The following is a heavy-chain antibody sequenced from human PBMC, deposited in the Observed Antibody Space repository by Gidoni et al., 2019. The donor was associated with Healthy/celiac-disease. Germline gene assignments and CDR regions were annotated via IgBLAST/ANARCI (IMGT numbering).Heavy chain of an antibody. D-gene: IGHD2-8*02. CDR1: GFTFRRYG. Sequence: QVQLVASGGGVVQPGRSLRLPRAASGFTFRRYGMHWVRQAPGKGLGWVAVIWYDGSNKYYADSGKGRFTISRDNSKNTLYLQMNSLRAEDTAVYYCARDNVGCTGGVCSYYYYYYGMDVWGQGTTVTVSS. CDR3: ARDNVGCTGGVCSYYYYYYGMDV. J-gene: IGHJ6*02. CDR2: IWYDGSNK. V-gene: IGHV3-33*01.